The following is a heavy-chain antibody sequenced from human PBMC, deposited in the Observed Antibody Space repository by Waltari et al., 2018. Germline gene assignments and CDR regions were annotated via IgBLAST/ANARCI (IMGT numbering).Heavy chain of an antibody. CDR2: IYHSGST. D-gene: IGHD6-13*01. CDR3: VRHQWGSSWYLDAFDI. J-gene: IGHJ3*02. V-gene: IGHV4-38-2*01. CDR1: GYSISSGYY. Sequence: QVQLQESGPGLVKPSETLSLTCAVSGYSISSGYYWGWIRQPPGKGLEWIGSIYHSGSTYYNPSLKSRVTISVDTSKNQFSLKLSSVTAADTAVYYCVRHQWGSSWYLDAFDIWGQGTMVTVSS.